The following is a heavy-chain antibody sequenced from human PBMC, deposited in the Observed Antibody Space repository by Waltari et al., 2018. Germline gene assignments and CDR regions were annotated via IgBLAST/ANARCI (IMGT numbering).Heavy chain of an antibody. CDR3: ARGLGGDENAFDI. CDR1: GGTFSSYA. Sequence: QVQLVQSGAEVKKPGSSVKVSCKASGGTFSSYAISWVRQAPGQGLEWMGRIIPIFGTANYAQKFQGRVTMTRNTSISTAYMELSSLRSEDTAVYYCARGLGGDENAFDIWGQGTMVTVSS. D-gene: IGHD4-17*01. CDR2: IIPIFGTA. V-gene: IGHV1-69*05. J-gene: IGHJ3*02.